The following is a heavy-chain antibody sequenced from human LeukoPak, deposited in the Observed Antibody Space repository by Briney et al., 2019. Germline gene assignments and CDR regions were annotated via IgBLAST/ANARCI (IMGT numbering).Heavy chain of an antibody. V-gene: IGHV1-8*01. CDR2: MNPNSGNT. CDR1: GYTFTSYD. J-gene: IGHJ6*02. Sequence: GASVKVSCKASGYTFTSYDTNWVRQATGQGLEWMGWMNPNSGNTGYAQKFQGRVTMTRNTSISTAYMELSSLRSEDTAVYYCARGLRFLEWLFNYYYYGMDVWGQGTTVTVSS. CDR3: ARGLRFLEWLFNYYYYGMDV. D-gene: IGHD3-3*01.